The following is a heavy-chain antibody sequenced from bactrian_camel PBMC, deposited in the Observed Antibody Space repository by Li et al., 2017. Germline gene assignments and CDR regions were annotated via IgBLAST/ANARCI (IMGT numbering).Heavy chain of an antibody. CDR3: ATAWPRLWVGYFSY. J-gene: IGHJ4*01. D-gene: IGHD5*01. CDR2: IVSSDLET. CDR1: EFRFGTYA. Sequence: DVQLVESGGGLVQPGGSLRLSCAASSEFRFGTYAMTWVRQAPGKGLEWVSTIVSSDLETYYEDSVKGRFTTSRDNAKNTVYLQMNSLKSEDTALYYCATAWPRLWVGYFSYWGQGTQVTVS. V-gene: IGHV3S40*01.